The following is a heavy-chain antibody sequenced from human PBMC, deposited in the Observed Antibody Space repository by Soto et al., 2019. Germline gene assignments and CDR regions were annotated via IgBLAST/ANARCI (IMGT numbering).Heavy chain of an antibody. CDR3: TTGVTSRGMDV. CDR1: GFTFSNAW. D-gene: IGHD2-21*02. Sequence: PGGSLRLSCAASGFTFSNAWMSWVRQAPGKGLEWVGRIKSKTDGGTTDYAAPVKGRFTISRADSKNTLYLQMNSLKTEYTAVYYCTTGVTSRGMDVWGQGTTVTVSS. J-gene: IGHJ6*02. CDR2: IKSKTDGGTT. V-gene: IGHV3-15*01.